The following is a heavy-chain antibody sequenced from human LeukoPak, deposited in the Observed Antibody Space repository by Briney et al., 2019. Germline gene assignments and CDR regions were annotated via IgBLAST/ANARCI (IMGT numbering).Heavy chain of an antibody. CDR3: ARGPGPQGDFDY. CDR2: IYTSGST. Sequence: SETLSLTCTVSGGSISSYYRTWIRQPAGKGLEWIGRIYTSGSTNYNPSLKSRVAMSVDTSKNQFCPKLSSVTAADKAVYYCARGPGPQGDFDYWGQGTLVTVSS. CDR1: GGSISSYY. D-gene: IGHD3-10*01. V-gene: IGHV4-4*07. J-gene: IGHJ4*02.